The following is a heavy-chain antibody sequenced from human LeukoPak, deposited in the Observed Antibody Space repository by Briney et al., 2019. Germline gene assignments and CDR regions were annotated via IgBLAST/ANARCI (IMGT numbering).Heavy chain of an antibody. V-gene: IGHV3-64D*06. J-gene: IGHJ4*02. Sequence: PGGSLRLSCSASGFIFSNYGMYWVRQAPGKGLEFVSAISSDGDNTFYADSVKGRFTISRDNSKNTLYLQTSSLRGEDTAVYYCVRVNDYGDRNLYYFDYWGQGTLVTASS. CDR1: GFIFSNYG. D-gene: IGHD4-17*01. CDR3: VRVNDYGDRNLYYFDY. CDR2: ISSDGDNT.